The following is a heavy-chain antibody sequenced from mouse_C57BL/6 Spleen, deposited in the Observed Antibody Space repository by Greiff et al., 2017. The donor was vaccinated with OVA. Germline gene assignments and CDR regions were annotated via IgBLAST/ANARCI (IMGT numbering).Heavy chain of an antibody. J-gene: IGHJ3*01. Sequence: QVQLQQSGAELVRPGSSVKLSCKASGYTFTSYWMDWVKQRPGQGLEWIGNIYPSDSETHYNQKFKDKATLTVDKSSSTAYMQLSSLTSEDSAVYYCAREGYYSNYSPAYWGQGTLVTVAA. CDR1: GYTFTSYW. CDR3: AREGYYSNYSPAY. D-gene: IGHD2-5*01. CDR2: IYPSDSET. V-gene: IGHV1-61*01.